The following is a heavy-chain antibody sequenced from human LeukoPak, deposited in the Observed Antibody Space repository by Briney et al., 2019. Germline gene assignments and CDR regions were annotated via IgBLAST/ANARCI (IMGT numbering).Heavy chain of an antibody. V-gene: IGHV4-4*07. CDR1: GGSISFYY. CDR2: IYTSGST. J-gene: IGHJ4*02. Sequence: PSETPSLTCTVSGGSISFYYCSWVRQPAGKGLEWVGRIYTSGSTNYNPSLKSRVTMSVDTSKNHFSLKLTSVTAADTAVYYCARGYSSTSSTPDYWGQGTLVTVSS. CDR3: ARGYSSTSSTPDY. D-gene: IGHD6-6*01.